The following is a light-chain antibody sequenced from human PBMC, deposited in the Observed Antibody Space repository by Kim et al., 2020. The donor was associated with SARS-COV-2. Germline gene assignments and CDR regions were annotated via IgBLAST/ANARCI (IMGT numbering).Light chain of an antibody. CDR3: LQTDNFSYI. J-gene: IGKJ2*01. V-gene: IGKV1-12*02. CDR2: SAS. Sequence: IQMTQSPSSVSASVGDRVTISCRASRDVGGWLAWYQQKPGTGPTLLIYSASTLETGVPSRFSGSGSGTDFTLTISSLQPEDLATYYCLQTDNFSYIFGQGTKLEI. CDR1: RDVGGW.